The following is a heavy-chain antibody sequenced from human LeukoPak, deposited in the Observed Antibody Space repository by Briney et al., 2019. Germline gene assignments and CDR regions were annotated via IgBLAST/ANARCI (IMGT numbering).Heavy chain of an antibody. D-gene: IGHD6-13*01. J-gene: IGHJ4*02. CDR1: GGSFSGYY. Sequence: SETLSLTCAVYGGSFSGYYWSWIRQPPGKGLGWIGEINHSGSTNYNPSLKSRVTISVDTSKNQFSLKLSSVTAADTAVYYCTRGPGIAAAGLFDYWGQGTLVTVSS. CDR3: TRGPGIAAAGLFDY. CDR2: INHSGST. V-gene: IGHV4-34*01.